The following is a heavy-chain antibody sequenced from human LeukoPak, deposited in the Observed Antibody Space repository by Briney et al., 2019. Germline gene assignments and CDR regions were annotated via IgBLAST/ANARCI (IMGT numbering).Heavy chain of an antibody. CDR1: GFTFSRSG. Sequence: PGGSLRLSCAASGFTFSRSGMHWVRQAPGKGLEWAAFIRYDGGESFYGDSVKGRFTISRDNSKNTLYLQMNSLRAEDTAVYYCAPSPFVVVVAATENFDYWGQGTLVTVSS. V-gene: IGHV3-30*02. CDR3: APSPFVVVVAATENFDY. CDR2: IRYDGGES. J-gene: IGHJ4*02. D-gene: IGHD2-15*01.